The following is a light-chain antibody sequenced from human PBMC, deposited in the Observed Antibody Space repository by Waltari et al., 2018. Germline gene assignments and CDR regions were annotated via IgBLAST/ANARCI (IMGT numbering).Light chain of an antibody. CDR3: QQYCNSPPT. J-gene: IGKJ1*01. CDR1: QSVSSSY. CDR2: GAS. Sequence: EIVLTQSPGTLSLSPGERATLSCRASQSVSSSYFAWYQQKPGQAPRLLIYGASSRATGIPNRFSGSGSGKNFTLTISRLEPEDFAVYYCQQYCNSPPTFGQGTKVEIK. V-gene: IGKV3-20*01.